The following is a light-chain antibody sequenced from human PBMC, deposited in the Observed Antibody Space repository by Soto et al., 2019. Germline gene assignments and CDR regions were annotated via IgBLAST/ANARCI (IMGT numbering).Light chain of an antibody. CDR1: SSDVGAYNS. V-gene: IGLV2-14*01. CDR2: DVS. CDR3: SSYTSSSTLV. Sequence: QSALTQPASVSGSPGQSITISCTGTSSDVGAYNSVAWYQHNPGKAPKLMIYDVSNRPSGVSSRFSGSKFANTASLSISGLQADDEADYYCSSYTSSSTLVFGTGTKLTVL. J-gene: IGLJ1*01.